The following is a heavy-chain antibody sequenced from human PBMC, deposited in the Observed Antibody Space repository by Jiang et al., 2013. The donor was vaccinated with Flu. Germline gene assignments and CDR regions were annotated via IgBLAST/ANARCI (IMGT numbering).Heavy chain of an antibody. CDR2: INAGNGNT. J-gene: IGHJ4*02. V-gene: IGHV1-3*01. CDR3: ASGPTMVRGVDNYILDY. CDR1: TFTKHD. D-gene: IGHD3-10*01. Sequence: TFTKHDIHRVRQAPGQRLEWMGWINAGNGNTKYSQKFQGRVTITRDTSASTAYMELSSLRSEDTAVYYCASGPTMVRGVDNYILDYWGQGTLVTVSS.